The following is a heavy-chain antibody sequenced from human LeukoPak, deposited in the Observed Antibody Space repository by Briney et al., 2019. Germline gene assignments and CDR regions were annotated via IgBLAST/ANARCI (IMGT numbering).Heavy chain of an antibody. V-gene: IGHV4-34*01. Sequence: SETLSLPCAVYGRPFSCYYWSWLRQPPGKGLEWIGEINHCGSTNYNPSLKSRVTISVDTSKNQFSLKLSSVTAADTAVYYCARDQRGVRGVSYGGYYGMDVWGQGTTVTVPS. CDR1: GRPFSCYY. D-gene: IGHD3-10*01. CDR2: INHCGST. J-gene: IGHJ6*02. CDR3: ARDQRGVRGVSYGGYYGMDV.